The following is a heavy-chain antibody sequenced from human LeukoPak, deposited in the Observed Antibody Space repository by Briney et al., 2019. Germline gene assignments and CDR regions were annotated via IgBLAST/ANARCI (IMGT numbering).Heavy chain of an antibody. V-gene: IGHV4-59*01. CDR2: IYYSGST. CDR3: ARDKDTSSCLDY. J-gene: IGHJ4*02. D-gene: IGHD6-13*01. Sequence: SETLSLXCTVSGGSISSYYWSWIRQPPGKGLEWIGYIYYSGSTKYNPSLKSRVTISVDTSNNQFSLKLSSVTAADTAVYYCARDKDTSSCLDYWGQGTLVTVSS. CDR1: GGSISSYY.